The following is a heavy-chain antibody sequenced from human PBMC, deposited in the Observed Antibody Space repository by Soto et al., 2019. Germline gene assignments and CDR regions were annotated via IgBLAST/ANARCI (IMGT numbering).Heavy chain of an antibody. J-gene: IGHJ4*02. CDR3: ARMDYTDLFDY. D-gene: IGHD3-3*01. V-gene: IGHV3-33*01. CDR2: IWFVGINK. CDR1: GFTFSSYG. Sequence: PGGSLRLSCAASGFTFSSYGMHWVRQAPGKGLEWVAVIWFVGINKYYADSVKGRFTISRDNSKNTLYLQMNSLRAEDTAVYYCARMDYTDLFDYWGQGTLVTVSS.